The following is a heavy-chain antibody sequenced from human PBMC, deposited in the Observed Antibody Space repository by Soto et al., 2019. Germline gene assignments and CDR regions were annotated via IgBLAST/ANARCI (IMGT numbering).Heavy chain of an antibody. CDR1: GFTFSIYW. CDR3: TRDHYDGSGYNSFDP. V-gene: IGHV3-74*01. J-gene: IGHJ5*02. D-gene: IGHD3-10*01. CDR2: INSDGSST. Sequence: PGGSLRLSCAASGFTFSIYWMHWVRQAPGKGLVWVSRINSDGSSTSYADSVKGRFTISRDNAKNTLYLQMNSLRAEDTAVYFCTRDHYDGSGYNSFDPWGQGTLVTSPQ.